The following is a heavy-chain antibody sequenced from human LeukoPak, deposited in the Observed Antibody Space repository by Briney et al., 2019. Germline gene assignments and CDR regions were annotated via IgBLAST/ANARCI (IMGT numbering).Heavy chain of an antibody. D-gene: IGHD3-3*01. V-gene: IGHV3-20*04. Sequence: GGSLRLSCAGSGFTFDEHGMSWVRQAPGKGLEWVSGISWNGGSTGYAGSVKGRFTISRDNAKNSLYLEMNSLRAEDTALYYCAGGDTSGWYFDLWGRGTLVTVSS. CDR3: AGGDTSGWYFDL. CDR1: GFTFDEHG. J-gene: IGHJ2*01. CDR2: ISWNGGST.